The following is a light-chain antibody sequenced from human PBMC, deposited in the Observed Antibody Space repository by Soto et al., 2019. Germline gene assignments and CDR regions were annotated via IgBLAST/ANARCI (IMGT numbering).Light chain of an antibody. Sequence: QSVLTQPPSASATPGQSVTISCSGSSSNIGSNAVNWYQQLPGTAPKLLLYNNNQQPSGVPDRFSGSKSGTSASLAISGLQSEDEADYYCAAWDDSLNGDVFGTGTKLTVL. V-gene: IGLV1-44*01. CDR3: AAWDDSLNGDV. CDR2: NNN. J-gene: IGLJ1*01. CDR1: SSNIGSNA.